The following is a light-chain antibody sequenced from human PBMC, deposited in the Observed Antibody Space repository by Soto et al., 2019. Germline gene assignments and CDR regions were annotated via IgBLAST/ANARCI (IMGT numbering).Light chain of an antibody. CDR2: GAS. V-gene: IGKV3-20*01. CDR3: QQYGSSPRT. Sequence: ENLLSQSPGTLSLSPGEGATLSGRASRGVSANYLAWYQQKPGQAPTLLIYGASIRAAGIPDRFSGSGSGTDFTLTIRRLEPDDFAVYYCQQYGSSPRTFGQGTKVDIK. J-gene: IGKJ1*01. CDR1: RGVSANY.